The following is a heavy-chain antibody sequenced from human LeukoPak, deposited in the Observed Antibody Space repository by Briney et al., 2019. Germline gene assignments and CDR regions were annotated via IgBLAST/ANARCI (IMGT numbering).Heavy chain of an antibody. Sequence: ASVTVSCKASGYTFTGYYIHWVRRAPGQGLEWMGRINPNSGATNYAQKFQGRVTMTRDTSISTAYMELTRLGFDDTALYYCARGSTWIQLWLLFYWGQGTLVTVSS. D-gene: IGHD5-18*01. J-gene: IGHJ4*02. V-gene: IGHV1-2*06. CDR1: GYTFTGYY. CDR2: INPNSGAT. CDR3: ARGSTWIQLWLLFY.